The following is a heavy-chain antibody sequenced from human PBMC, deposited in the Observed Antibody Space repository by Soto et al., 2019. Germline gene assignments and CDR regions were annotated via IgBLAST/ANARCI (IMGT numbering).Heavy chain of an antibody. CDR1: GFTFSSYA. J-gene: IGHJ5*02. D-gene: IGHD2-15*01. CDR2: ISGSGGST. Sequence: EVQLLESGGGLVQPGGSLRLSCAASGFTFSSYAMSWVRQAPGKGLEWISAISGSGGSTYYADSVKGRFTISRDNSKNTLYLQMNSLRAEDTAVYYCALRGGYCIGGSCYRWFDPWGQGTLVTVSS. CDR3: ALRGGYCIGGSCYRWFDP. V-gene: IGHV3-23*01.